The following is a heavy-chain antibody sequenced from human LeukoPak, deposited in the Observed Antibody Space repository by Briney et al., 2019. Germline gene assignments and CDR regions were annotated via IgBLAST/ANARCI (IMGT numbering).Heavy chain of an antibody. CDR2: ISGSGGST. D-gene: IGHD3-3*01. CDR3: AKVGDKYYDFWSGFYFDY. Sequence: GGSLRLSCAASGFTFSSYAMSWVRQAPGKGLEWVSAISGSGGSTYYADSVKGRFTISRDNSKNTLYLQMNSLRAEDTAVYYCAKVGDKYYDFWSGFYFDYWGQGTLVTVSS. J-gene: IGHJ4*02. CDR1: GFTFSSYA. V-gene: IGHV3-23*01.